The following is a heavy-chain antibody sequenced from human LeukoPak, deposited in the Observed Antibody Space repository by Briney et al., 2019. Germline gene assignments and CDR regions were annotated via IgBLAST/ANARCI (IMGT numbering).Heavy chain of an antibody. D-gene: IGHD3-9*01. CDR1: GFTFDDYA. V-gene: IGHV3-9*01. J-gene: IGHJ4*02. CDR2: ISWNSVSI. Sequence: GGSLRLSCAASGFTFDDYAMNWVRQAPGKGLEWVSGISWNSVSIGYADSVKGRFAISRDNSKNSLYLQMNSLRTEDTALYYCAKDKGRYFDWSFLDYWGQGTLVTVSS. CDR3: AKDKGRYFDWSFLDY.